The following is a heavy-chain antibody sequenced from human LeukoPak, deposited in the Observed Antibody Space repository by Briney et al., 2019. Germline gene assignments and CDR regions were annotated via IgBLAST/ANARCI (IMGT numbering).Heavy chain of an antibody. CDR3: ARSLGTGFDY. D-gene: IGHD3-10*01. Sequence: AGGSLRLSCAASGFTFSSSWMHWVRQAPGKGLLWVSRSNSDGSTSTYADSVKGRFTISRDNAKNTLYLQMNSLRAEDTAVYYCARSLGTGFDYWGQGTLVTVSS. CDR1: GFTFSSSW. J-gene: IGHJ4*02. CDR2: SNSDGSTS. V-gene: IGHV3-74*01.